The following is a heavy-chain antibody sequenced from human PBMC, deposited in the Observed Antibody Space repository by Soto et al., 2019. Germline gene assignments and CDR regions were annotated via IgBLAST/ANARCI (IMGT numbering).Heavy chain of an antibody. CDR2: INAGNGNT. V-gene: IGHV1-3*01. CDR3: ARRCGNSVLQCAFDI. J-gene: IGHJ3*02. CDR1: GYTLTSYA. D-gene: IGHD2-21*02. Sequence: GASVKVSCKASGYTLTSYARHWVRQAPGQRLEWMGWINAGNGNTKYSQKFQGRVTITRDTSASTAYMELSSLRSEDTAVYYCARRCGNSVLQCAFDIWGQGTMVTVSS.